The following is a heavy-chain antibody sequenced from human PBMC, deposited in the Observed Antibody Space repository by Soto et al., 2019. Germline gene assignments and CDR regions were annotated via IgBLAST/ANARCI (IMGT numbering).Heavy chain of an antibody. CDR1: GFSFSSYA. CDR3: ARAPPRGIAAPGTWGSGMDV. V-gene: IGHV3-30-3*01. D-gene: IGHD6-13*01. Sequence: QVQLVESGGGVVQPGRSLRLSCAASGFSFSSYALYWVRQAPGKGLEWVALISYNGIDEYYADSVKGRFTISRDSSTNTLSLQRNSLRGEDTAVYYCARAPPRGIAAPGTWGSGMDVWGQGTTVTVSS. CDR2: ISYNGIDE. J-gene: IGHJ6*02.